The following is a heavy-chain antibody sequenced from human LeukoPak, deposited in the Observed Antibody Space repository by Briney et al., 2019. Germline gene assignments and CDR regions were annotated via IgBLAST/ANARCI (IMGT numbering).Heavy chain of an antibody. D-gene: IGHD3-10*01. V-gene: IGHV6-1*01. CDR3: ARDLFMVRGGLDAFNI. CDR1: GDSVSSNSAA. CDR2: TYYRSKWYN. Sequence: SQTLSLTCAISGDSVSSNSAAWNWIRQSPSIGLEWLGRTYYRSKWYNDYAVSVKSRITINPDTSKNQFSLQLNSVTPEDTAVYYCARDLFMVRGGLDAFNIWGQGTMVTVSS. J-gene: IGHJ3*02.